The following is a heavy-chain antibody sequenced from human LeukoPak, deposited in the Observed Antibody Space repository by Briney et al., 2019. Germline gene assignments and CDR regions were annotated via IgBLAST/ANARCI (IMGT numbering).Heavy chain of an antibody. CDR3: ARDNAYYDSSGYHWFDP. D-gene: IGHD3-22*01. CDR1: GGSISSGGYS. J-gene: IGHJ5*02. CDR2: IYHSGST. Sequence: SQTLSLTCAVSGGSISSGGYSWSWIRQPPGKGLEWIGYIYHSGSTYYNPSLKSRVTISVDRSKNQFSLKLSSVTAADTAVYYCARDNAYYDSSGYHWFDPWGQGTLVTVSS. V-gene: IGHV4-30-2*01.